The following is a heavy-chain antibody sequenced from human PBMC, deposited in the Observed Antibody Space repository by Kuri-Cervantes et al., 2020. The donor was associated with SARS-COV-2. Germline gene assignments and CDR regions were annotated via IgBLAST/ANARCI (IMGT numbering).Heavy chain of an antibody. Sequence: GESLKISCKGSGYSFTSYWIGWVRQMPGKGLEWMGIIYPGDSDTRYSPSFQGQVTISADKSISTAYLQWSSLKASDTAMYYCARENIVVAPAAMYAFDIWGQGTMVTVSS. V-gene: IGHV5-51*01. CDR2: IYPGDSDT. CDR3: ARENIVVAPAAMYAFDI. J-gene: IGHJ3*02. CDR1: GYSFTSYW. D-gene: IGHD2-2*01.